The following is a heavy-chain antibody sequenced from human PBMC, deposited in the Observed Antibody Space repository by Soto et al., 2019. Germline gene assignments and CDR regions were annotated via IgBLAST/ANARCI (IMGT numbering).Heavy chain of an antibody. J-gene: IGHJ6*02. V-gene: IGHV1-2*02. Sequence: QVQLVQSGAEVQKPGASVKVSCKTSGYTFTEYYIHWMRQVPGQGPEWMGWINPNSGGTKYAKKCRGVKSRTSDTPTSTSIRGLRGLRSADPAGYYGARRLGGGGDYFYGMDVWGQGTAVIVSS. CDR3: ARRLGGGGDYFYGMDV. D-gene: IGHD3-9*01. CDR2: INPNSGGT. CDR1: GYTFTEYY.